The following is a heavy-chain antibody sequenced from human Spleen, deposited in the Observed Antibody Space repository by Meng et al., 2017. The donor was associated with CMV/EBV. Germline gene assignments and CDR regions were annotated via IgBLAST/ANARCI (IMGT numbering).Heavy chain of an antibody. V-gene: IGHV3-30*19. CDR1: GFPFSNYD. D-gene: IGHD5-18*01. CDR3: ARAETAMVRPPNLCGMDV. Sequence: GGSLRLSCAASGFPFSNYDMHWLRQAPGKGLEWVAVISSDGSNKYYADSVKGRFTISRDNSKNTLYLQMNSLRPEDTAVFYCARAETAMVRPPNLCGMDVWGQGTTVTVSS. J-gene: IGHJ6*02. CDR2: ISSDGSNK.